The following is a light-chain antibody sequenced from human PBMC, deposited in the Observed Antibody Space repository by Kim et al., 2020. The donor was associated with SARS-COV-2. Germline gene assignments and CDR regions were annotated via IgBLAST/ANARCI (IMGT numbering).Light chain of an antibody. Sequence: ASVGDRVTITCRASQRISSWLAWYQPKPGKAPKLLIYKASSLESGVPSRFSGSGSGTEFTLTISSLQPDDFATYYCQQYNIYSRTFGQGTKVDIK. CDR1: QRISSW. CDR2: KAS. J-gene: IGKJ1*01. V-gene: IGKV1-5*03. CDR3: QQYNIYSRT.